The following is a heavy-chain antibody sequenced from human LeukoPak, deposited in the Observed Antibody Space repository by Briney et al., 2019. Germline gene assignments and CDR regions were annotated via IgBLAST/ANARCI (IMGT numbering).Heavy chain of an antibody. V-gene: IGHV3-66*01. J-gene: IGHJ4*02. Sequence: GGSLRLSCAASGFTVSSNYMSWVRQAPGKGLEWVSVIYSGGGTYYADSVKGRFTISRDNSKNTLYLQMNSLRAEDTAVYYCARSMVRGTGSDYWGQGTLVTVSS. CDR2: IYSGGGT. CDR1: GFTVSSNY. D-gene: IGHD3-10*01. CDR3: ARSMVRGTGSDY.